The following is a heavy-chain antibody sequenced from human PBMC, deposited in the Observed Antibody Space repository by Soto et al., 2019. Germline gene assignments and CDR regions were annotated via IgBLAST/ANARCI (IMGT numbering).Heavy chain of an antibody. CDR3: ARDHGMFLSYYYYGMDV. V-gene: IGHV3-30-3*01. CDR2: ISYDGNNK. D-gene: IGHD3-10*02. J-gene: IGHJ6*02. Sequence: GGSLRLSCAASGFTFSRFSMHWVRQAPGKGLAWVAVISYDGNNKHFAESVKGRFSISRDDSKNTVYLEMNNLRGDDSAVYYCARDHGMFLSYYYYGMDVWGQGTTVTVSS. CDR1: GFTFSRFS.